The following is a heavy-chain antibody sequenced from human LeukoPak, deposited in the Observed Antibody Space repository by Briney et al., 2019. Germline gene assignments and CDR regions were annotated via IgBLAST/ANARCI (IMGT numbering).Heavy chain of an antibody. J-gene: IGHJ2*01. CDR1: GGSISSGDYY. D-gene: IGHD3-10*01. CDR3: ARDRGGGDWYFDL. CDR2: IYYSGST. Sequence: SETLSLTCTVSGGSISSGDYYWSWIRQPPGKGLEWIGYIYYSGSTYYNPSLKSRVTISVDTSKNQFSLKLSSVTAADTAVYYCARDRGGGDWYFDLWGRGTLVTVSS. V-gene: IGHV4-30-4*01.